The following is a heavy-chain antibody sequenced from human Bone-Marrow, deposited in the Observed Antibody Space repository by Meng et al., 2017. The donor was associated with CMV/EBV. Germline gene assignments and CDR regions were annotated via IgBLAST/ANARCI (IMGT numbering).Heavy chain of an antibody. J-gene: IGHJ4*02. V-gene: IGHV4-4*02. CDR1: GGSISTSNW. D-gene: IGHD4-23*01. CDR2: IYHSGYT. CDR3: ARVADYGGNCFDY. Sequence: SETLSLTCAVYGGSISTSNWWSWVRQSPEKGLEWIGEIYHSGYTNYNPSLKSRVSMSVDRSKRQFSLRLTSVTAADTAVYFCARVADYGGNCFDYWGPGTLVTVSS.